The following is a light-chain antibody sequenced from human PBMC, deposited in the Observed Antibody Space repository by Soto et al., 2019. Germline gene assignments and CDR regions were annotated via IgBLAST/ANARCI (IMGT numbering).Light chain of an antibody. V-gene: IGKV3-11*01. CDR3: QQYHNWPLT. J-gene: IGKJ4*01. Sequence: ESVLTQSPATLSLSPGERATLSCRASPSVSNSLAWYQHKPGQAPRLLIYDASNRATGVPTRFSGSGSGTDFTLTISSLQSEDFAVYYCQQYHNWPLTFGGGTKVEIK. CDR1: PSVSNS. CDR2: DAS.